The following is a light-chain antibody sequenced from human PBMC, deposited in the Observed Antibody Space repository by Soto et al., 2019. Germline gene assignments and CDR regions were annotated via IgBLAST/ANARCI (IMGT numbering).Light chain of an antibody. CDR3: CSYAGSSTYV. V-gene: IGLV2-23*01. Sequence: QSALTQPASVSGSPGQSITISCTGTSSDVGSYNLVSWYQQHPGKAPKLMIYEGNKRPSGVSNRFSGSKSGNTASLTISGLQAEDEADYYCCSYAGSSTYVLGTGTK. J-gene: IGLJ1*01. CDR1: SSDVGSYNL. CDR2: EGN.